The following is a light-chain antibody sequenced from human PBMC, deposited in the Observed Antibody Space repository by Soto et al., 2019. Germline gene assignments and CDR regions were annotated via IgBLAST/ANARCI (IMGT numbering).Light chain of an antibody. J-gene: IGKJ4*01. CDR3: QQYSNWPLT. CDR1: QSVSTN. Sequence: EIVMTQSPATLSVSPGERATLSCRASQSVSTNLAWYQQKPGQAPRLLIYAASTRATGIPARFSGSGSGTEFTLSITSLQSEDFAVSYCQQYSNWPLTFGGGTKMEFK. CDR2: AAS. V-gene: IGKV3-15*01.